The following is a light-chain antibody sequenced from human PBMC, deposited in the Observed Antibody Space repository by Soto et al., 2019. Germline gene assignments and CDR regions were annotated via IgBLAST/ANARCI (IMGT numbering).Light chain of an antibody. V-gene: IGKV3-11*01. J-gene: IGKJ2*01. CDR1: QSVSSY. CDR2: DVS. CDR3: QQRSNWPPYT. Sequence: EIVLTQSPATLSLSPGERATLSCRASQSVSSYLAWYQQKPGQAPRLLIYDVSNRATGIPARFSGSGSGTAFTHTISSLETEDFAVYYCQQRSNWPPYTFGQGTKLEIK.